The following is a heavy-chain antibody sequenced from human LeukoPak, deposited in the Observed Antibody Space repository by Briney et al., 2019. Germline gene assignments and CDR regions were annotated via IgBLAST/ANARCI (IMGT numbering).Heavy chain of an antibody. V-gene: IGHV6-1*01. CDR1: GDSVSSNSAA. D-gene: IGHD4-17*01. CDR3: VRDRPDHGDRFDY. J-gene: IGHJ4*02. CDR2: TYYRSKWYN. Sequence: SQTLSLTCALSGDSVSSNSAAWNWIRQSPSRGLEWLGRTYYRSKWYNDYAVSVRSRITINPDTSKNHFSLQLNSVTPEDTAVYYCVRDRPDHGDRFDYWGQGTLVTVSS.